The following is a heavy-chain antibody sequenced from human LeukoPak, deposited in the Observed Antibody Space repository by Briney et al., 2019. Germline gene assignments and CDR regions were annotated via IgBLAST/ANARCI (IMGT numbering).Heavy chain of an antibody. V-gene: IGHV4-39*07. D-gene: IGHD6-13*01. CDR3: ASLPIAAAGTGDN. CDR2: IYYSGST. J-gene: IGHJ4*02. CDR1: GGSISSSSYY. Sequence: PSETLSLTCTVSGGSISSSSYYWGWIRQPPGKGLEWIGSIYYSGSTYYNPSLKSRVTISVDTSKNQFSLKLSSVTAADTAVYYCASLPIAAAGTGDNWGQGTLVTVSS.